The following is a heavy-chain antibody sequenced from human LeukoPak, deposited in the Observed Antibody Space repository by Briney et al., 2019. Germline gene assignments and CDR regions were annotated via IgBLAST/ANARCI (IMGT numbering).Heavy chain of an antibody. V-gene: IGHV4-59*01. CDR1: GGSINNYY. CDR3: ARVRGGTYSLYHFDY. CDR2: ISYSGST. D-gene: IGHD1-26*01. Sequence: ASETLSLTCTVSGGSINNYYWSWIRQPPGKGLEWIGYISYSGSTNNNPSLKSRVTISVDTSKNQFSLRLTSVTAADTAVYYCARVRGGTYSLYHFDYWGQGTLVTVSS. J-gene: IGHJ4*02.